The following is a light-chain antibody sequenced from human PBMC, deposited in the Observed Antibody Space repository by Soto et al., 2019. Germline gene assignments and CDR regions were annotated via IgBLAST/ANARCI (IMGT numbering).Light chain of an antibody. Sequence: DIQMTQSPSSLSASVGDRVTITCRASQSISSYLNWYQQKPGKAPKLLIYAASSLQSGVPSRFSGSGSGTDFPLPISSLQPEDFATYDGQQIYGTPRTCAKGTKVAI. CDR2: AAS. CDR3: QQIYGTPRT. CDR1: QSISSY. V-gene: IGKV1-39*01. J-gene: IGKJ1*01.